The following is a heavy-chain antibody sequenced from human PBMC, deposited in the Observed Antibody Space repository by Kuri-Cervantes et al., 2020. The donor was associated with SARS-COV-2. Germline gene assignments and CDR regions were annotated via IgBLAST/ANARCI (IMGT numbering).Heavy chain of an antibody. D-gene: IGHD2-2*01. CDR2: ISSSSSYI. V-gene: IGHV3-21*01. Sequence: GGSLRLSCAASGFTFSSYSMNWVRQAPGKGLEWVSSISSSSSYIYYADSVKGRFTISRDNAKNSLYLQMNSLRAEDTAVYYCARGYCSSTSCYLEYYYYYMDVWGKGTTVTVSS. CDR3: ARGYCSSTSCYLEYYYYYMDV. CDR1: GFTFSSYS. J-gene: IGHJ6*03.